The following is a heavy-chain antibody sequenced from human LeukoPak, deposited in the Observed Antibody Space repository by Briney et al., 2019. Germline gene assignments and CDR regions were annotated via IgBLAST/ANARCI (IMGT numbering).Heavy chain of an antibody. Sequence: GGSLRLSCAASGFTFSNYAMSWIRQAPGKGLEWVSNINTISSYTNYADSVKGRFTISRDNAKNSLYLQMNSLRAEDTAVYYCARDVGYYGSGSYYVDHWGQGALVTVSS. D-gene: IGHD3-10*01. V-gene: IGHV3-11*05. J-gene: IGHJ4*02. CDR2: INTISSYT. CDR1: GFTFSNYA. CDR3: ARDVGYYGSGSYYVDH.